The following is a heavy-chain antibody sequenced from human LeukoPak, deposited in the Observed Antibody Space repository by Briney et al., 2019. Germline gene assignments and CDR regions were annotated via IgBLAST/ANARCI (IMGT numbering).Heavy chain of an antibody. D-gene: IGHD6-13*01. Sequence: SETLSLTCTVSGGSISSYYWSWIRQPPGKGLEWIGYIYYSGSTTYNPSLKSRVTISVDTSKNQFSLKLSSVTAADTAVYYCARGSLYYSSSWSWFDPWGQGTLVTVPS. CDR2: IYYSGST. CDR1: GGSISSYY. J-gene: IGHJ5*02. V-gene: IGHV4-59*01. CDR3: ARGSLYYSSSWSWFDP.